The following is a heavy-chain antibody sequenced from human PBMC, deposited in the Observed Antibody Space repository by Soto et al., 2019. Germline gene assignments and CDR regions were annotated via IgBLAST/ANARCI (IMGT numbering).Heavy chain of an antibody. D-gene: IGHD3-22*01. Sequence: PSETLSLTCTVSGGSISSYYWSWIRQPPGKGLEWIGYIYYSGSTNYNPSLKSRVTISVDTSKNQFSLKLSSVTAADTAMYYCAITSCYDSSGYYRFPVDYWGQGTLVTVSS. CDR3: AITSCYDSSGYYRFPVDY. V-gene: IGHV4-59*08. CDR2: IYYSGST. J-gene: IGHJ4*02. CDR1: GGSISSYY.